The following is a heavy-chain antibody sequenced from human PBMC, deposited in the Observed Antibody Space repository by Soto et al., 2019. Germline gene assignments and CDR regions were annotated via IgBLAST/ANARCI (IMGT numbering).Heavy chain of an antibody. CDR2: ISGSGGST. Sequence: GGSLRLSCAASGFTFSTYAMNWGRQAPGKGLEWVSTISGSGGSTYYADSVKGRFTISRDNSKNTLYVQMNSLRAEDTAIYYCARGLRVYSSNFDYWGQGTLVTVSS. D-gene: IGHD5-18*01. J-gene: IGHJ4*02. CDR3: ARGLRVYSSNFDY. CDR1: GFTFSTYA. V-gene: IGHV3-23*01.